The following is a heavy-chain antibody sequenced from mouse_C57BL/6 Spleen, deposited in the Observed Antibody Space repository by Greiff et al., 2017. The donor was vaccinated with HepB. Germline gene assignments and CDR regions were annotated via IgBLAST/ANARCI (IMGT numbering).Heavy chain of an antibody. Sequence: LVESGAELVRPGASVTLSCKASGYTFTDYEMHWVKQTPVHGLEWIGAIDPETGGTAYNQKFKGKAILTADKSSSTAYMELRSLTSEDSAVYYCTRGSYGYFDVWGTGTTVTVSS. V-gene: IGHV1-15*01. J-gene: IGHJ1*03. CDR1: GYTFTDYE. CDR2: IDPETGGT. CDR3: TRGSYGYFDV.